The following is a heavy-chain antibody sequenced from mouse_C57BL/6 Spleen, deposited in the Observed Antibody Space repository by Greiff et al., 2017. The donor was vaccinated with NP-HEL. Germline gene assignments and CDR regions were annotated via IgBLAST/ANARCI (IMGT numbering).Heavy chain of an antibody. V-gene: IGHV1-64*01. CDR2: IHPNSGST. D-gene: IGHD1-1*01. CDR1: GYTFTSYW. Sequence: VQLQQPGAELVKPGASVKLSCKASGYTFTSYWMHWVKQRPGQGLEWIGMIHPNSGSTNYNEKFKSKATLTVDKSSSTAYMQLSSLTSEDSAVYYCARRNYGSSDYAMDYWGQGTSVTVSS. J-gene: IGHJ4*01. CDR3: ARRNYGSSDYAMDY.